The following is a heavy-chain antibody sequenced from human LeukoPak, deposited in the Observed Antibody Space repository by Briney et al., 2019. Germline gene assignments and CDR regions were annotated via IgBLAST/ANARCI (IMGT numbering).Heavy chain of an antibody. Sequence: SETLSLTCTVSGGSIGSYYWSWIRQPAGKGLEWIGRIYTSGSTNYDPSLKSRVTMSVDTPKNQFSLKLSSVTAADTAVYYCARDSTYDFWTANGMDVWGQGTTVTVSS. V-gene: IGHV4-4*07. CDR3: ARDSTYDFWTANGMDV. D-gene: IGHD3-3*01. CDR1: GGSIGSYY. CDR2: IYTSGST. J-gene: IGHJ6*02.